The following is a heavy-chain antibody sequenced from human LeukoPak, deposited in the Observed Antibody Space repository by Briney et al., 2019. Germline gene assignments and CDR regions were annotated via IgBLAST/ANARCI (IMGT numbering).Heavy chain of an antibody. CDR2: IDGSDGAS. Sequence: GGSLRLSCAASGFRFSSYVMSWVRQAPGKGLEYVSSIDGSDGASYYADSVKGRFTISRDNSKNTLYLQLNSLRADDTAVYYCVGSSGWPAYWGQGTLVTVSS. CDR3: VGSSGWPAY. J-gene: IGHJ4*02. D-gene: IGHD6-19*01. CDR1: GFRFSSYV. V-gene: IGHV3-23*01.